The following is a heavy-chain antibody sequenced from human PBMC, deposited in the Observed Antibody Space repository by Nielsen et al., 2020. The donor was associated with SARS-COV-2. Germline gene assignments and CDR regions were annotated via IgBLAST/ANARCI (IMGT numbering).Heavy chain of an antibody. V-gene: IGHV3-15*01. J-gene: IGHJ4*02. CDR1: GFTFSNAW. CDR3: TTEYQLLSGIIDY. CDR2: IKSKTDGGTT. D-gene: IGHD2-2*01. Sequence: GGSLRLSCAASGFTFSNAWMSWVRQAPGKGLEWVGGIKSKTDGGTTDYAATVKGRFTISRDDSKNTLYLQMNSLKTEDAAVYYCTTEYQLLSGIIDYWGQGTLVTVSS.